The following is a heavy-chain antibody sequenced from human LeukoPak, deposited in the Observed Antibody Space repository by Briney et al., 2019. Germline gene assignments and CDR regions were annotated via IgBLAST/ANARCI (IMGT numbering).Heavy chain of an antibody. CDR1: SGSISSYH. V-gene: IGHV4-59*12. CDR2: IYYSGST. D-gene: IGHD3-10*01. CDR3: ARYGSGSYSTPRYYYYYMDV. Sequence: SKTLSLTCTVSSGSISSYHWSWIRQPPGKGLEWIGYIYYSGSTNYNPSLKSRVTISVDTSKNQFSLKLSSVTAADTAVYYCARYGSGSYSTPRYYYYYMDVWGKGTTVTVSS. J-gene: IGHJ6*03.